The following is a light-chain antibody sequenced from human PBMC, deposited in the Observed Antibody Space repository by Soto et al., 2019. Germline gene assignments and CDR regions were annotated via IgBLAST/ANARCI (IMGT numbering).Light chain of an antibody. J-gene: IGKJ1*01. CDR1: QSVSSSY. V-gene: IGKV3-20*01. CDR2: GAS. CDR3: QQYGSSHPWT. Sequence: EIVLTQSPGTLSLSPGERGTLSCRASQSVSSSYLAWYQQKPGQAPRLIIYGASSRATGIPDRFSGSGSGTDFTLTLSRLEPEDFAVYYCQQYGSSHPWTFGQGTKVDIK.